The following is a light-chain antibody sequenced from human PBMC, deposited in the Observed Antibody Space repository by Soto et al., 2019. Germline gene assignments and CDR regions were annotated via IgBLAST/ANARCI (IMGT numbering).Light chain of an antibody. J-gene: IGLJ1*01. CDR2: DVS. V-gene: IGLV2-14*01. Sequence: QSALTQPASVSGSPGQSITISCTGTSSDVGGYNYVSWYQQHPGKAPKLMIYDVSIRPSGVSHRFSGSKSGNTASLTISGLQAEDEDDYYCSSYTSSTTYVFGTGTKLTVL. CDR3: SSYTSSTTYV. CDR1: SSDVGGYNY.